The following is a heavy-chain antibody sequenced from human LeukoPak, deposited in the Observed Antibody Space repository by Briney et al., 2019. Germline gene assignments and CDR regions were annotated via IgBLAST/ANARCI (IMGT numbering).Heavy chain of an antibody. CDR3: ARTKNSYTDINTAWFDP. CDR2: IIPIFGTA. Sequence: VASVEVSCKASGGTFSSYAISWVRQAPGQGLEWMGRIIPIFGTANYAQKFQGRVTITTDESTSTAYMELSSLRSEDTAVYYCARTKNSYTDINTAWFDPWGQGTLVTVSS. J-gene: IGHJ5*02. CDR1: GGTFSSYA. D-gene: IGHD2-15*01. V-gene: IGHV1-69*05.